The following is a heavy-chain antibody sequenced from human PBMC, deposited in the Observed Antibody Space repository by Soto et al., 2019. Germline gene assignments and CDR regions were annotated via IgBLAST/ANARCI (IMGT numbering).Heavy chain of an antibody. V-gene: IGHV3-23*01. CDR3: AKPPTVVIPALCDY. Sequence: EVQLLESGGGLVQPGGSLRLSCAASGFTFSSYAMSWVRQAPGKGLEWVSAISGSGGSTYYADSVKGRFTISRHNAKNTLYLQLNSRRAEDTAVYHCAKPPTVVIPALCDYWGRGTLVAVSS. CDR1: GFTFSSYA. J-gene: IGHJ4*02. CDR2: ISGSGGST. D-gene: IGHD2-21*01.